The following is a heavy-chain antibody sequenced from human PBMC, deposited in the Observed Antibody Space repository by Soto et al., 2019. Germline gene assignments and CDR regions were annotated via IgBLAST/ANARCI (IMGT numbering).Heavy chain of an antibody. CDR1: GCSLSTSGMC. CDR3: ARIIAASMYYYYGMDV. J-gene: IGHJ6*02. V-gene: IGHV2-70*01. Sequence: SGPTLVNPTQTLTLTCTFSGCSLSTSGMCVSWIRQPPGKALEWLALIDWDDDKYYSTSLKTRLTISKDTSKNQVVLTMTNMDPVDTATYYCARIIAASMYYYYGMDVWGQGTTVTVSS. D-gene: IGHD6-13*01. CDR2: IDWDDDK.